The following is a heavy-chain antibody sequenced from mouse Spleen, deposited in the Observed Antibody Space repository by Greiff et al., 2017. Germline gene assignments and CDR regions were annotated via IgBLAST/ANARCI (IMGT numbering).Heavy chain of an antibody. D-gene: IGHD2-4*01. V-gene: IGHV1-74*01. J-gene: IGHJ3*01. CDR1: GYTFTDYW. CDR3: ATLYFDLLAY. Sequence: QVQLQESGAELVKPGASVKVSCKASGYTFTDYWMHWVRQSPGQGLEWIGYINPSDSASNYNQKFKGKATLTVNTSSSTAYMQLSSLTSEDSAVYYCATLYFDLLAYWGQGTQATVSA. CDR2: INPSDSAS.